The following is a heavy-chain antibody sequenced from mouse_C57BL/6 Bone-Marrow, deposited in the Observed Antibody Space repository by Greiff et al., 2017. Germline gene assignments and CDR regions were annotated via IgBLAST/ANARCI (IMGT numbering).Heavy chain of an antibody. CDR1: GYAFSSSW. CDR2: IYPGDGDT. CDR3: ARSAGFDY. J-gene: IGHJ2*01. V-gene: IGHV1-82*01. Sequence: QVQLQQSGPELVKPGASVKISCKASGYAFSSSWMNWVKQRPGKGLEWIGRIYPGDGDTNYNGKFKGKATLTADKSSSTAYMQLSSLTSKDSAVYFCARSAGFDYWGQGTTLTVSS.